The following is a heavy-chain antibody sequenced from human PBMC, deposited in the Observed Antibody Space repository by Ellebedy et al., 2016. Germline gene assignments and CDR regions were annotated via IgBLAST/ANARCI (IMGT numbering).Heavy chain of an antibody. CDR1: GYTFTSFA. V-gene: IGHV1-3*04. Sequence: ASVKVSCKASGYTFTSFAMHWVRQAPGQRLEWMGCINTGNGNTKYSQKFQGRVTITRDTSASTAYMDLSSLISEDTAVYYCARDDGSTWSLDNWGQGTLVTVPS. D-gene: IGHD6-6*01. J-gene: IGHJ4*02. CDR3: ARDDGSTWSLDN. CDR2: INTGNGNT.